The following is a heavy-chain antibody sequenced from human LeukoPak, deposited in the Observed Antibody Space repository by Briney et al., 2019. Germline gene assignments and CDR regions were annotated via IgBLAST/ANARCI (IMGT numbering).Heavy chain of an antibody. CDR3: ASLAAAGTGDAFDI. V-gene: IGHV1-2*02. CDR2: INPNSGGT. J-gene: IGHJ3*02. CDR1: GYTFTGYY. Sequence: GASVKVSCKASGYTFTGYYMHWVRQSPGQGLEWMGWINPNSGGTNYAQKFQGRVTMTRDTSISTAYMELSRLRSDDTAVYYCASLAAAGTGDAFDIWGQGTMVTVSS. D-gene: IGHD6-13*01.